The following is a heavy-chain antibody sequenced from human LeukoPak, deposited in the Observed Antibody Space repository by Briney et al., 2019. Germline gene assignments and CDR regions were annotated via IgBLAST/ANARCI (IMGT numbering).Heavy chain of an antibody. CDR3: ARRTPFDYVWETYRYAFDI. CDR2: FYYTGST. V-gene: IGHV4-59*08. D-gene: IGHD3-16*02. J-gene: IGHJ3*02. CDR1: GGSLGTYY. Sequence: SETLSLTCTVSGGSLGTYYWSWIRQPPGKGLEWIGYFYYTGSTSYNPSLKSRDTISVDTSKNQFSLELTSVTAADTAVYYCARRTPFDYVWETYRYAFDIWGQGTMVTVSS.